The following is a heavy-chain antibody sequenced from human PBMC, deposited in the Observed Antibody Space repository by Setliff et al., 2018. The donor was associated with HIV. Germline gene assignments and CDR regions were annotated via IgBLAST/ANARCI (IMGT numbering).Heavy chain of an antibody. CDR1: GFTFSGYS. V-gene: IGHV3-21*04. CDR2: ITTDSSSTT. CDR3: ARTYYYDASGYYRPFDI. Sequence: PGGSLRLSCAASGFTFSGYSMNWVRQAPGKGLEWVSSITTDSSSTTEYAASVKGRFIMSRDDSKNSLYLQMNSLRAEDTAVYYCARTYYYDASGYYRPFDIWGQGTMVTVSS. D-gene: IGHD3-22*01. J-gene: IGHJ3*02.